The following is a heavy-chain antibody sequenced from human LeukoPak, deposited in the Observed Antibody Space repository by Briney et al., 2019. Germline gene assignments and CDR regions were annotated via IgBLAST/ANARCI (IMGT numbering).Heavy chain of an antibody. Sequence: PGGSLRLSCAASGFTFSSYAMHWVRQAPGKGLEWVAVISYDGSNKYYADSVKGRFTISRNNSKNTLYLQMNSLRAEDTAVYYCARDLSSTQWLVVPTNYYYYYGMDVRGQGATVTVSS. CDR1: GFTFSSYA. V-gene: IGHV3-30-3*01. J-gene: IGHJ6*02. CDR2: ISYDGSNK. CDR3: ARDLSSTQWLVVPTNYYYYYGMDV. D-gene: IGHD6-19*01.